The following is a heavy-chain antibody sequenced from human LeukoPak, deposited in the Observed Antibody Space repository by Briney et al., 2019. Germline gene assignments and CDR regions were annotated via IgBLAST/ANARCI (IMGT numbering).Heavy chain of an antibody. D-gene: IGHD5-18*01. CDR1: GFTFSSYS. Sequence: PGRSLRLSCAASGFTFSSYSMNWVRQAPGKGLEWVSYISSSSSTIYYADSVKGRFTISRDNAKNSLYLQMNSLRAEDTAVYYCARVTAMARNVGYYFDYWGQGTLATVSS. V-gene: IGHV3-48*01. CDR2: ISSSSSTI. CDR3: ARVTAMARNVGYYFDY. J-gene: IGHJ4*02.